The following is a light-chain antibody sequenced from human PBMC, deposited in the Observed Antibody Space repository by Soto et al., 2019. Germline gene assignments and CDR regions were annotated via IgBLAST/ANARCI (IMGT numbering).Light chain of an antibody. CDR1: QSLSGNP. V-gene: IGKV3-20*01. J-gene: IGKJ3*01. CDR2: GAS. CDR3: QQYGTSFT. Sequence: EIVLTQSPGTLSLSPGERATLSCRASQSLSGNPLAWYQQKPGQSPRILIYGASHKAAGIPDRFSGSGSGTDFTLTISRLEPEDFAVDYCQQYGTSFTFGPGTKVEIK.